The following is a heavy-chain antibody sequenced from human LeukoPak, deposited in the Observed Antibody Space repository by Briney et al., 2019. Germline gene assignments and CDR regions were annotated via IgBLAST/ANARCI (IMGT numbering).Heavy chain of an antibody. CDR3: AREQSSSWLGTNIKINDY. J-gene: IGHJ4*02. D-gene: IGHD6-13*01. CDR1: GGSISSGGYY. CDR2: IYYSGST. V-gene: IGHV4-31*03. Sequence: SETLSLTCTVSGGSISSGGYYWSWIRQHPGKGLEWIGYIYYSGSTYYNPSLKSRVTISVDTSKNQFSLKLSSVTAADTAVYYCAREQSSSWLGTNIKINDYWGQGTLVTVSS.